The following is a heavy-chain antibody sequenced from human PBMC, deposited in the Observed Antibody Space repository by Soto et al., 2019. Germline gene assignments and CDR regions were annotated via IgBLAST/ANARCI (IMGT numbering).Heavy chain of an antibody. Sequence: QVALVESGGGVVQPGTSLRLSCVGSGFTFRSYVIHWVRQAPGKGLEWVALTSYDGSGKYYGDSVRGRFTISRDNSRNTVDLQMDSLRLEDTALYYCARWGTTGGMDVWGQGTLVSVSS. CDR3: ARWGTTGGMDV. CDR1: GFTFRSYV. V-gene: IGHV3-30*19. D-gene: IGHD3-16*01. CDR2: TSYDGSGK. J-gene: IGHJ1*01.